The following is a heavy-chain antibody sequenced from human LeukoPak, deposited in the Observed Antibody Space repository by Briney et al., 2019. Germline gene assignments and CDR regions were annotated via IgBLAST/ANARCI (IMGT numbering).Heavy chain of an antibody. CDR2: ISGSGGST. CDR3: AKGEWELLNPFDY. Sequence: GGSLRLSCAASGFTFSSYAMSWVRQAPGRGLEWVSAISGSGGSTYYADSVKGRFTISRDNSKNTLYLQMNSLRAEDTAVYYCAKGEWELLNPFDYWGQGTLVTVSS. CDR1: GFTFSSYA. J-gene: IGHJ4*02. V-gene: IGHV3-23*01. D-gene: IGHD1-26*01.